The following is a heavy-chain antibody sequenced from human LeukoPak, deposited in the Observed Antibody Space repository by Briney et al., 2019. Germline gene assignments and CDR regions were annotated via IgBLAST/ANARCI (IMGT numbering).Heavy chain of an antibody. CDR1: GFTFSSYW. CDR3: ARVGRQLVPNYYYYYGMDV. V-gene: IGHV3-74*01. D-gene: IGHD6-13*01. J-gene: IGHJ6*04. Sequence: GGSLRLSCAASGFTFSSYWMYWVRQAPGKGLVWVSRINSDGSSTSYADSVKGRFTISRDNAKNTLYLQMNSLRAEDTAVYYCARVGRQLVPNYYYYYGMDVWGKGTTVTVSS. CDR2: INSDGSST.